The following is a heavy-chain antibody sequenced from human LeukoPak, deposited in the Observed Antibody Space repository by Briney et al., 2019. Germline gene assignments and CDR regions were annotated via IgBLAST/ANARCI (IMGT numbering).Heavy chain of an antibody. D-gene: IGHD3-10*01. CDR2: THSGGST. CDR1: AFTFSSYA. Sequence: GGSLRLSCAASAFTFSSYAMSWVRQAPGKGLQWVSVTHSGGSTYYADSVKGRFTISRDNSENTVYLQMNSLRAEDTAAYFCARGDNYYGSGSYAFDIWGQGTMVTVSS. V-gene: IGHV3-53*01. CDR3: ARGDNYYGSGSYAFDI. J-gene: IGHJ3*02.